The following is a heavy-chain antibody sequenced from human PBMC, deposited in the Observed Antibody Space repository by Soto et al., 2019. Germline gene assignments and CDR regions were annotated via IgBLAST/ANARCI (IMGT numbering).Heavy chain of an antibody. D-gene: IGHD2-2*02. CDR1: GFTFSTYS. Sequence: SLRRSCVGSGFTFSTYSINWVRQAPGKVLEWVSSISSRSDIYYADSVKGRFTISRYNAKNSVSLQMNSLRAEDTAVYYCAKEYTAWPLAYGLDVWGQGTPLTV. CDR3: AKEYTAWPLAYGLDV. J-gene: IGHJ6*02. V-gene: IGHV3-21*01. CDR2: ISSRSDI.